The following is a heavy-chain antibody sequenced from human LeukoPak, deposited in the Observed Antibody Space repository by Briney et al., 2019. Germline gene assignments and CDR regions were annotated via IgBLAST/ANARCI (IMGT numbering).Heavy chain of an antibody. J-gene: IGHJ4*02. Sequence: SETLSLTCNVSGGAISSYYWSWIRQPPGKGLEWIGYIYYSGSTNYNPSLKNRVTISVDTSKNQFSLKLRSVTAADTAVYYCARARNRLTMIEDWGQGTLVTVSS. D-gene: IGHD3-22*01. CDR2: IYYSGST. V-gene: IGHV4-59*08. CDR3: ARARNRLTMIED. CDR1: GGAISSYY.